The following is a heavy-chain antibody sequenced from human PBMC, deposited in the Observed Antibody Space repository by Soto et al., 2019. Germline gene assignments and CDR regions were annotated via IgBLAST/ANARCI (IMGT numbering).Heavy chain of an antibody. CDR2: ISGSGSST. V-gene: IGHV3-23*01. Sequence: EVQLLESGGGLVQPGGSLRLSCAASGFTFSSYAMSWVRQAPGKGLEWVSTISGSGSSTYYADSVKGRFTISRDNSKNMLYMQMGSVRAENTAVDYCAKISGADYYDGMDVWGQGTTVTVSS. J-gene: IGHJ6*02. CDR3: AKISGADYYDGMDV. CDR1: GFTFSSYA.